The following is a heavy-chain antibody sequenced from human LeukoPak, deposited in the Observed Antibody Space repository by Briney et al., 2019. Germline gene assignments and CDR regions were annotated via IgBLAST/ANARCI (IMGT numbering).Heavy chain of an antibody. D-gene: IGHD3-16*01. J-gene: IGHJ4*02. CDR3: ARHSPRGGEFDY. CDR2: IHYSGST. V-gene: IGHV4-59*08. Sequence: PSETLSLTCTVSDGSISSYYWSCIRQPPGKGLEWIGYIHYSGSTNYNPSLKSRVTISVDTSKNQFSLKLSSVTAADTAVYYCARHSPRGGEFDYWGQGTLVTVSP. CDR1: DGSISSYY.